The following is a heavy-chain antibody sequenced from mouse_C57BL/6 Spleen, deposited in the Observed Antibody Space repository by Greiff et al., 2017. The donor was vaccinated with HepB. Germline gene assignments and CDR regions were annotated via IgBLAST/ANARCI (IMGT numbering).Heavy chain of an antibody. CDR3: TTRSLYYDYSWFAY. J-gene: IGHJ3*01. CDR2: IDPENGDT. Sequence: EVQLQQSGAELVRPGASVKLSCTASGFNIKDDYMHWVKQRPEQGLEWIGWIDPENGDTEYASKFQGKATITADTSSNTADLQLSSLTSEDTAVYYCTTRSLYYDYSWFAYWGQGTLVTVSA. D-gene: IGHD2-4*01. V-gene: IGHV14-4*01. CDR1: GFNIKDDY.